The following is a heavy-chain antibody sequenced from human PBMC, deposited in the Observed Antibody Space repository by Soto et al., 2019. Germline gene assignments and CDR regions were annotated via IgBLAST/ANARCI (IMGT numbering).Heavy chain of an antibody. D-gene: IGHD6-19*01. CDR2: IWYDGSNK. CDR3: ARNSIAVATTAFDI. Sequence: GGSLRLSCAASGFTFSSYCMHWVGQAPGKGLEWVAVIWYDGSNKYYADSVKGRFTISRDNSKNTLYLQMNSLRAEDTAVYYCARNSIAVATTAFDIWGQGTMVTVSS. V-gene: IGHV3-33*01. J-gene: IGHJ3*02. CDR1: GFTFSSYC.